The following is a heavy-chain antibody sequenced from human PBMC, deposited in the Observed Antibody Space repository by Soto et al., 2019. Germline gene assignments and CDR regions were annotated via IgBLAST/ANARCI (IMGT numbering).Heavy chain of an antibody. D-gene: IGHD4-17*01. Sequence: QVQLVESGGGLVKPGGSLRLSCAASGFTFSDYYMSWIRQAPGKGLEWVSYISSSSSYTNYADSVKGRFTISRDNAKNSLYLQMNSLRAEDTAVYYCARSGHDYGDYEEGGWFDPWGQGTLVTVSS. CDR3: ARSGHDYGDYEEGGWFDP. CDR2: ISSSSSYT. J-gene: IGHJ5*02. V-gene: IGHV3-11*06. CDR1: GFTFSDYY.